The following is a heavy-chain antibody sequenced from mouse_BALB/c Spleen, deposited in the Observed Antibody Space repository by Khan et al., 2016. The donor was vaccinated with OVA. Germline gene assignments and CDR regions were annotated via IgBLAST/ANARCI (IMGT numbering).Heavy chain of an antibody. CDR1: GFSLTSYA. Sequence: VQLQESGPDLVAPSRSLSITCTVSGFSLTSYAIHWVRQPPGKGLEWLVVIWSDGSTTYNSALKSRLSISKDNSKSQVFLKINSLQTDDTAMYYCARHQFPLSMDSWGQGTSVTVSS. V-gene: IGHV2-6-2*01. J-gene: IGHJ4*01. CDR2: IWSDGST. CDR3: ARHQFPLSMDS.